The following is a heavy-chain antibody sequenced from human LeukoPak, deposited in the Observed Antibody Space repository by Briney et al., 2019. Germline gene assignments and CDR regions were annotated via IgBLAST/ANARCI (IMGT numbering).Heavy chain of an antibody. Sequence: GRSLRLSCAASGFTFSSYGMHWVRQAPGKGLEWVAVISYDGSNKYYADSVKGRFTISRDNSKNTLYLQMNSLRAEDTAVYYCAKVGGDGYNLDYWGQGTLVTVSS. CDR2: ISYDGSNK. CDR1: GFTFSSYG. J-gene: IGHJ4*02. D-gene: IGHD5-24*01. CDR3: AKVGGDGYNLDY. V-gene: IGHV3-30*18.